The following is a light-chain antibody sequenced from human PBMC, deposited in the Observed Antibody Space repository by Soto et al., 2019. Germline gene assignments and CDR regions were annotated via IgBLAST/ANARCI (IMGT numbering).Light chain of an antibody. J-gene: IGLJ1*01. CDR1: SNDIGAYKY. CDR2: EVS. CDR3: SSYTTGSTLYV. V-gene: IGLV2-14*01. Sequence: ALTQPASVSGTPGQSITISCTGSSNDIGAYKYVSWYQQYPGKAPKLIIFEVSNRPSGVSNRFSGSKSGNTASLTIAGLQAEDEADYHCSSYTTGSTLYVFGGGTKLTVL.